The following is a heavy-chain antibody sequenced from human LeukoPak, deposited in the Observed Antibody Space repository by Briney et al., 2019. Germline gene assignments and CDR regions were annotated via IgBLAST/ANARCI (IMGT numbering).Heavy chain of an antibody. D-gene: IGHD6-13*01. V-gene: IGHV4-59*01. Sequence: KAGGSLRLSCAASGFTLNNYAMSWVRQAPGKGLEWIGYIYYSGSTNYNPSLKSRVTISVDTSKNQFSLRLSSVTAADTAVYYCARVTGYMTEDYFDYWGQGTLITVSS. CDR3: ARVTGYMTEDYFDY. CDR1: GFTLNNYA. J-gene: IGHJ4*02. CDR2: IYYSGST.